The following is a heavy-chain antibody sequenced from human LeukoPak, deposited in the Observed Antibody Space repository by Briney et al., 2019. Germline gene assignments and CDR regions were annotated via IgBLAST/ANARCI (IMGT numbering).Heavy chain of an antibody. Sequence: SETLSLTCTASGGSISSYYWSWIRQPPGKGLEWIGYIYYSGSTNYNPSLKSRVTISVDTSKNQFSLKLSSVTAADTAVYYCARGRGWFDPWGQGTLVTVSS. CDR3: ARGRGWFDP. V-gene: IGHV4-59*01. D-gene: IGHD3-10*01. J-gene: IGHJ5*02. CDR1: GGSISSYY. CDR2: IYYSGST.